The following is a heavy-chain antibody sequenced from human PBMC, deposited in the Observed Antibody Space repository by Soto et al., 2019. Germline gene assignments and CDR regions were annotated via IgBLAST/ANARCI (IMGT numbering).Heavy chain of an antibody. D-gene: IGHD6-13*01. J-gene: IGHJ3*02. V-gene: IGHV3-7*01. CDR1: GLTCSNYW. CDR2: IKQDGREK. CDR3: ASHGRQPDAFDI. Sequence: GVSLRLSFAASGLTCSNYWMSWVRQAPGKGLEWVANIKQDGREKYYVDSVKGRFTISRDTAKDSLYLQMNSLRAEDTAVYYCASHGRQPDAFDIWSQRTMGAVSS.